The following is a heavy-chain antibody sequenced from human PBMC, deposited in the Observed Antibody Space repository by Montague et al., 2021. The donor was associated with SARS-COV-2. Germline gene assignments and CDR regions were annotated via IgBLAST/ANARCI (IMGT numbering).Heavy chain of an antibody. CDR1: GFTFSSYE. D-gene: IGHD3-10*01. Sequence: SLRLSCAASGFTFSSYEMNWVRQAPGKGLEWVSYISSSGLTIYYXDSXKGRFTFSRDNAENSLYLQMNSLRAEDTAIYYCARSSVSMVRGVIYYHGMDVWGQGTPVTVSS. J-gene: IGHJ6*02. CDR2: ISSSGLTI. CDR3: ARSSVSMVRGVIYYHGMDV. V-gene: IGHV3-48*03.